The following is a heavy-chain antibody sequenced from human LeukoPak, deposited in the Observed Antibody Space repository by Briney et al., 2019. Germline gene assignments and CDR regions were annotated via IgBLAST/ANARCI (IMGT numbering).Heavy chain of an antibody. CDR1: GDSIRSDNYF. CDR3: ARSGGVGGSYCYAFDI. CDR2: IDYRGKA. J-gene: IGHJ3*02. V-gene: IGHV4-30-4*08. D-gene: IGHD1-26*01. Sequence: SQTLSLTCTVSGDSIRSDNYFWSWLRQSPEEGLKWIAYIDYRGKAFYDPSLKSRVTISVDTSKNQFSLKLSSVTAADTAVYYCARSGGVGGSYCYAFDIWGQGTMVTVSS.